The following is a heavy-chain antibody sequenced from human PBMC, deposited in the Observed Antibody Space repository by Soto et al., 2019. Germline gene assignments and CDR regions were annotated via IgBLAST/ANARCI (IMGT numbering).Heavy chain of an antibody. V-gene: IGHV3-73*01. J-gene: IGHJ6*02. CDR1: GFAFSGST. CDR2: IRSKANSYAT. Sequence: RLSCAGSGFAFSGSTIHWVRQASGKGLEWVGRIRSKANSYATAYAASVKGRFIISRDDSKTTAYLQMRSLKIEDTAVYYCFRETYFSYHAMDVWGQGTTVTVS. CDR3: FRETYFSYHAMDV.